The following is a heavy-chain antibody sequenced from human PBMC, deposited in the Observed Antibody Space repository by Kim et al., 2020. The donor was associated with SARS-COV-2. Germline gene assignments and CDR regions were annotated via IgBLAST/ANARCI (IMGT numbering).Heavy chain of an antibody. V-gene: IGHV7-4-1*02. D-gene: IGHD3-9*01. J-gene: IGHJ3*02. CDR3: ARVFDWLLSLDAFDI. Sequence: PGFTGRFVFSLDTSVSTAYLQISSLKAEDTAVYYCARVFDWLLSLDAFDIWGQGTMVTVSS.